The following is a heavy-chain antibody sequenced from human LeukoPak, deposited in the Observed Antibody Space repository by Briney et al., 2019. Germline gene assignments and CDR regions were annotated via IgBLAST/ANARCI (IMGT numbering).Heavy chain of an antibody. D-gene: IGHD5-24*01. CDR3: AKEMATIFFDS. J-gene: IGHJ4*02. CDR2: INNDGSAS. Sequence: TGGSLRLSCAASGFTFRSSWMHWVRQGPGKGLVWVSRINNDGSASTYADSVKGRFTISRDTAKNTVFLQMNSLRTEDTALYYCAKEMATIFFDSWGLGTLVTVSS. CDR1: GFTFRSSW. V-gene: IGHV3-74*01.